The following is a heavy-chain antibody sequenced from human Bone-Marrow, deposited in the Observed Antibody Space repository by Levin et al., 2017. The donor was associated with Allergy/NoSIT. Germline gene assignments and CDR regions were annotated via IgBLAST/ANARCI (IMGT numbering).Heavy chain of an antibody. Sequence: GESLKISCAASGFTFSSYAMSWVRQAPGKGLEWVSAISGSGGSTYYADSVKGRFTISRDNSKNTLYLQMNSLRAEDTAVYYCAKASTILLSLEPAFDYWGQGTLVTVSS. D-gene: IGHD1-14*01. V-gene: IGHV3-23*01. CDR1: GFTFSSYA. CDR2: ISGSGGST. CDR3: AKASTILLSLEPAFDY. J-gene: IGHJ4*02.